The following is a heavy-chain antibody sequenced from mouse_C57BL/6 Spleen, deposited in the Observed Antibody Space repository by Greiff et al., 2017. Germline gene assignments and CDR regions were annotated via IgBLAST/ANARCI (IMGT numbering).Heavy chain of an antibody. V-gene: IGHV14-3*01. CDR1: GFNIKNTY. CDR3: ARSGTAQAWFAY. D-gene: IGHD3-2*02. J-gene: IGHJ3*01. Sequence: VQLKESVAGLVRPGASVKLSCPASGFNIKNTYMHWVQQRPEQGLEWIGRIDPATGNTNSAPQFQGKATITADTSSNTAYLQLSSLTSEDTASYYGARSGTAQAWFAYWGQGTLVTVSA. CDR2: IDPATGNT.